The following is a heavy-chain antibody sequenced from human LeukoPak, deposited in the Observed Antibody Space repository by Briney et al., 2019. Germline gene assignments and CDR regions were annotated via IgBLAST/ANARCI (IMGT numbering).Heavy chain of an antibody. CDR1: VYSITSGYY. Sequence: PSETLSLTCTVSVYSITSGYYWGWIRQPAGKGLEWIGRIYTSGSTNYNPSLKSRVTMSVDTSKNQFSLKLSSVTAADTAVYYCARGVGELLSYYYYYYMDVWGKGTTVTISS. CDR3: ARGVGELLSYYYYYYMDV. V-gene: IGHV4-4*07. D-gene: IGHD3-10*01. J-gene: IGHJ6*03. CDR2: IYTSGST.